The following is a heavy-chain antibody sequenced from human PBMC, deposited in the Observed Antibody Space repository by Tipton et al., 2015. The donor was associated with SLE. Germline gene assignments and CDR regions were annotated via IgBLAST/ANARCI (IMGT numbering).Heavy chain of an antibody. J-gene: IGHJ3*02. D-gene: IGHD6-13*01. V-gene: IGHV4-34*01. Sequence: TLSLTCTVSGGSISGYYWSWIRQPPGKGLEWIGEINHSGSTNYNPSLKSRVTISVDTSKNQFSLKLSSVTAADTAVYYCASYGGSSWGDAFDIWGQGTMVTVSS. CDR3: ASYGGSSWGDAFDI. CDR1: GGSISGYY. CDR2: INHSGST.